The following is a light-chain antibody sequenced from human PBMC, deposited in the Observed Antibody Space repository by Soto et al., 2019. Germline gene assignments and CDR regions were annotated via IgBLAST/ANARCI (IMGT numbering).Light chain of an antibody. CDR1: SSDIGGYDY. J-gene: IGLJ1*01. CDR3: SSYTLISTYV. V-gene: IGLV2-14*01. Sequence: QSVLTQPASVSGSPGQSITISCTGTSSDIGGYDYVSWYQQHPGKAPKIMIYDVSNRPSGVSNRFSGSKSGNTASLTISGLQAEDEADYYRSSYTLISTYVFGTGTKVTVL. CDR2: DVS.